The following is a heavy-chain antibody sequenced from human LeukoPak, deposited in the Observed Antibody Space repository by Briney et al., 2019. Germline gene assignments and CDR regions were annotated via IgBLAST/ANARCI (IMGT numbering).Heavy chain of an antibody. CDR1: GFTFSSYS. V-gene: IGHV3-21*01. J-gene: IGHJ4*02. D-gene: IGHD3-10*01. CDR2: ISSSSSYI. CDR3: ARGQDGGGPYDY. Sequence: GGSLRLSCAASGFTFSSYSMNWVRQAPGKGLEWVSSISSSSSYIYYADTVKGRFTISRDNAKNSLYLQMNSLRAEDTAVYYCARGQDGGGPYDYWGQGTLVTVSS.